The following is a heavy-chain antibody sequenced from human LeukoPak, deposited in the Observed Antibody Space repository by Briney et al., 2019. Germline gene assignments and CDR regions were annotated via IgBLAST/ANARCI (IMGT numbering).Heavy chain of an antibody. CDR3: ARARDGYNERRPYYFDY. D-gene: IGHD5-24*01. CDR2: IIPIFGTA. CDR1: GGTFSSYA. J-gene: IGHJ4*02. V-gene: IGHV1-69*13. Sequence: SVKVSCKASGGTFSSYAISWVRQAPGQGLEWMGRIIPIFGTANYAQKFQGRVTITADESTSTAYMELSSLRSEDTAVYYCARARDGYNERRPYYFDYWGQGTLVTVSS.